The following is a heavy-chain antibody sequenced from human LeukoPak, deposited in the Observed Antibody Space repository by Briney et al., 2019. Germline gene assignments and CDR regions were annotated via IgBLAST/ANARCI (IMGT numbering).Heavy chain of an antibody. CDR3: AREGLNMVRGVIPKEAWGWFDP. CDR1: GGSFSGYY. CDR2: INHSGGT. D-gene: IGHD3-10*01. J-gene: IGHJ5*02. Sequence: KSSETLSLTCAVYGGSFSGYYWSWIRQPPGKGLEWIGEINHSGGTNYNPSLKSRVTISVDTSKNQFSLKLSSVTAADTAVYYCAREGLNMVRGVIPKEAWGWFDPWGQGTLVTVSS. V-gene: IGHV4-34*01.